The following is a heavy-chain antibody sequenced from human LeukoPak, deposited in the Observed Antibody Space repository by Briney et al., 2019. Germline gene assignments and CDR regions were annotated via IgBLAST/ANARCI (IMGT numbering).Heavy chain of an antibody. D-gene: IGHD3-10*01. CDR1: AGMFNTYA. J-gene: IGHJ3*01. Sequence: SVKVSCKASAGMFNTYAISWVRQAPGHRLEWMRRITTLSATPSQSQWIQGRITITADISTNTVYLDLSSLRSEDTALYFCAGDPPGTPVGFDVWGQGTMVTVSS. V-gene: IGHV1-69*06. CDR2: ITTLSATP. CDR3: AGDPPGTPVGFDV.